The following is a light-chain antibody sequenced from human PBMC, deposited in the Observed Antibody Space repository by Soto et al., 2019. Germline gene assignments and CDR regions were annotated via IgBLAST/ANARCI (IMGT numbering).Light chain of an antibody. CDR1: SSDVGGYNY. CDR3: SSYAGSNNLV. CDR2: EVS. V-gene: IGLV2-8*01. J-gene: IGLJ2*01. Sequence: QSALTQPPSASGSPGQSVTISCTGTSSDVGGYNYVSWYQQHPGQAPKLMIYEVSKRPSGVPDRFSGSKSGNTASLTVSGLQAEDEAYYYCSSYAGSNNLVVGGGTKLTVL.